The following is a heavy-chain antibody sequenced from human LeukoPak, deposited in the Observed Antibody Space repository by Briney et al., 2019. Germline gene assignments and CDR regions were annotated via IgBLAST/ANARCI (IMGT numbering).Heavy chain of an antibody. CDR1: GYTFTSYG. J-gene: IGHJ5*02. V-gene: IGHV1-18*01. Sequence: GASVKVSCKASGYTFTSYGISWVRQAPGQGLEWMGWISAYNGNTTYAQKLQGRVTMTTDTSTSTAYMELRSLRSDDTAVYYCARDWVMYSSSWYTNWFDPWGQGTLVTVSS. D-gene: IGHD6-13*01. CDR2: ISAYNGNT. CDR3: ARDWVMYSSSWYTNWFDP.